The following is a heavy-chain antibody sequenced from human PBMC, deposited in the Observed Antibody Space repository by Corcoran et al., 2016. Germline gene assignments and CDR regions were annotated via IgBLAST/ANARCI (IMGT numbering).Heavy chain of an antibody. D-gene: IGHD1-26*01. V-gene: IGHV4-61*01. Sequence: QVQLQESGPGLVKPSETLSLTCTVSGGSVSSGSYYWSWIRQPPGKGLEWIGYSYYSGSTNYNPSLKSRVTISVDTSKNQFSLKLSAVTAADTAVYYCARQRWELLGTYYFDYWGQGTLVTVSS. CDR1: GGSVSSGSYY. J-gene: IGHJ4*02. CDR2: SYYSGST. CDR3: ARQRWELLGTYYFDY.